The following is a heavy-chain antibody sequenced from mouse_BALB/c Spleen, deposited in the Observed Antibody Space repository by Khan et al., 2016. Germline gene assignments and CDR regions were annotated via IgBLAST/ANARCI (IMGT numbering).Heavy chain of an antibody. CDR3: AREVRNFDV. D-gene: IGHD2-14*01. V-gene: IGHV1S41*01. Sequence: DLVKPGASVKLSCKATGYTFTNYWINWIKQRPGQGLEWIGRIAPGSGSTYYNEMFKGKATLTVHTSSSTAYIQLSSLSSEDSAVYLCAREVRNFDVWGAGTTVTVSS. CDR1: GYTFTNYW. CDR2: IAPGSGST. J-gene: IGHJ1*01.